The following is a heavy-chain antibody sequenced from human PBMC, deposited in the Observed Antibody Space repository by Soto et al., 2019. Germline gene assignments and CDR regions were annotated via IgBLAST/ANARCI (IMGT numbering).Heavy chain of an antibody. V-gene: IGHV1-69*04. CDR2: IIPILGIA. J-gene: IGHJ5*02. CDR3: ARDLIVWQWLTRNWFDP. D-gene: IGHD6-19*01. CDR1: GGTFSSYT. Sequence: ASVKVSCKASGGTFSSYTISWVRQAPGQGLEWMGRIIPILGIANYAQKFQGRVTITAEKSTSTAYMELSSLRSEDTAVYYCARDLIVWQWLTRNWFDPWGQGTLVTVSS.